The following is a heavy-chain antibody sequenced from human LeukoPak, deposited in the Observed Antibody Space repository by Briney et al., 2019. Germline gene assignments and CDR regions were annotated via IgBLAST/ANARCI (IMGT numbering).Heavy chain of an antibody. Sequence: SLRPSCTASGFTFGDYAMSWVRQAPGKGLEWVGFIRSKAYGGTTEYAASVKGRFTISRDDSKSIAYLQMNSLKTEDTAVYYCTRVVGRWFDPWGQGTLVTVSS. CDR3: TRVVGRWFDP. D-gene: IGHD1-26*01. CDR2: IRSKAYGGTT. J-gene: IGHJ5*02. V-gene: IGHV3-49*04. CDR1: GFTFGDYA.